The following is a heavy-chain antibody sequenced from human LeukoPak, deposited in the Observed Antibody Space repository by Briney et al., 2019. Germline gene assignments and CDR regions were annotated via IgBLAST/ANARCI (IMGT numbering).Heavy chain of an antibody. CDR2: IKQDGSEK. CDR1: GFTFSSYL. Sequence: QSGGSLRLSCAASGFTFSSYLMSWVRQAPGKGLEWVANIKQDGSEKYYVDSVKGRFTISRDNAKNSLYLQMNSLRAEDTAVYYCARGPNDFWSGYYNYWGQGTLVTVSS. CDR3: ARGPNDFWSGYYNY. J-gene: IGHJ4*02. D-gene: IGHD3-3*01. V-gene: IGHV3-7*01.